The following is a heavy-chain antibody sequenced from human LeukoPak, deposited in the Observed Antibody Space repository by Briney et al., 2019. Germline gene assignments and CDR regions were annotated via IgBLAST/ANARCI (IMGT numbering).Heavy chain of an antibody. J-gene: IGHJ4*02. V-gene: IGHV1-69*01. Sequence: SVKVSCKASGGTFSSYAISWVRQAPGQGLEWMGGIIPIFGTANYAQKFQGRVTITADESTSTAYMELSSLRSEDTAVYYCARGRLLGVPAAISEYFLAAVGPPDWGQGTLVTVSS. CDR1: GGTFSSYA. CDR3: ARGRLLGVPAAISEYFLAAVGPPD. CDR2: IIPIFGTA. D-gene: IGHD2-2*01.